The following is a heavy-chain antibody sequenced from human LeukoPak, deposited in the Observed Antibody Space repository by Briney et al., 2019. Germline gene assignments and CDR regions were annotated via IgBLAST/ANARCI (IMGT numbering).Heavy chain of an antibody. CDR1: GYTFTSYG. V-gene: IGHV1-18*01. CDR2: ISAYNGNT. J-gene: IGHJ6*03. Sequence: ASVKVSCKASGYTFTSYGISWMRQAPGQGLEWMGWISAYNGNTNYAQKLQGRVTMTTDTSTSTAYMELRSLRSDDTAVYYCALGYCSSTSCYTGGYYYYYYMDVWGKGTTVTVSS. D-gene: IGHD2-2*02. CDR3: ALGYCSSTSCYTGGYYYYYYMDV.